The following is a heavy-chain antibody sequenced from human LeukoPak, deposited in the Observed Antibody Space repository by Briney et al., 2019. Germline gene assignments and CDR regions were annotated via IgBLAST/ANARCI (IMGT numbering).Heavy chain of an antibody. Sequence: GGSLRLSCAASGFTFSSYAMSWVRQAPGKGLEWVSAISGSGGSTYYADSVKGRFTISRDNSKNTLYLQMNSLRAEDTAVYYCAKGRGSYYYYYYGMDVWGQGTTVTVSS. CDR3: AKGRGSYYYYYYGMDV. CDR1: GFTFSSYA. J-gene: IGHJ6*02. CDR2: ISGSGGST. V-gene: IGHV3-23*01. D-gene: IGHD1-26*01.